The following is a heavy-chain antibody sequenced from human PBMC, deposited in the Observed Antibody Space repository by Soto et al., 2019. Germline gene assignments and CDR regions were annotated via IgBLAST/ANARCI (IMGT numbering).Heavy chain of an antibody. Sequence: SETLSLTCSVSGDSISTVDYFWAWIRQPPGQALEYIGYIYKSTTTYYNPSFESRVAISLDTSKSQFSLTVTSVTAADTAVYFCARGRYCLTGRCFPNWFDSWGQGTLVTVSS. CDR3: ARGRYCLTGRCFPNWFDS. CDR2: IYKSTTT. V-gene: IGHV4-30-4*01. J-gene: IGHJ5*01. D-gene: IGHD2-15*01. CDR1: GDSISTVDYF.